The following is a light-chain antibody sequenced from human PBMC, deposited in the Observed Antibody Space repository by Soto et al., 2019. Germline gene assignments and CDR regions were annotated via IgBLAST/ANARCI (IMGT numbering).Light chain of an antibody. Sequence: DIQMTQSPSTLSASVGDRVTITGLASQSISSLLAWYQQKPGKAPKLLIYDASSLEIGVPSRFSGSGSGTEFTLTISSLQPDDFATYYCQQYNSYPYTFGQGTKLEIK. CDR3: QQYNSYPYT. CDR1: QSISSL. CDR2: DAS. V-gene: IGKV1-5*01. J-gene: IGKJ2*01.